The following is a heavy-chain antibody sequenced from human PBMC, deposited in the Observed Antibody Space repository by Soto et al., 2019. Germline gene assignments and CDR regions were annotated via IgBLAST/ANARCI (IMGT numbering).Heavy chain of an antibody. D-gene: IGHD1-26*01. CDR2: IIPIFGTA. CDR1: GGTFSSYA. Sequence: QVQLVQSGAEVKKPGSSVKVSCKASGGTFSSYAISWVRQAPGQGLEWMGGIIPIFGTANYAQKFQGRVXXXXXXXXXXXXXXXXXXXXXXXXXXXCARYEYSGSYEPASPFDYWGQGTLVTVSS. J-gene: IGHJ4*02. V-gene: IGHV1-69*01. CDR3: ARYEYSGSYEPASPFDY.